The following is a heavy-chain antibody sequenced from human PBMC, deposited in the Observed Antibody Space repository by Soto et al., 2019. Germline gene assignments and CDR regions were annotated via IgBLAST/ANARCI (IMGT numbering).Heavy chain of an antibody. V-gene: IGHV3-21*01. J-gene: IGHJ4*02. CDR1: GFTFSYYS. CDR3: ARVNVGSGWYFDY. CDR2: ISSSSSYI. Sequence: GGSLRLSCAASGFTFSYYSMNWVRQAPGKGLEWVSSISSSSSYIYYADSVKGRFTISRDNAKNSLYLQMNSLRAEDTAVYYCARVNVGSGWYFDYWGQGTLVTVSS. D-gene: IGHD6-19*01.